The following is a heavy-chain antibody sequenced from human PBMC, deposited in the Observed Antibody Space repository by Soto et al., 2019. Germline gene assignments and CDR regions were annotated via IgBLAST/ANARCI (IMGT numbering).Heavy chain of an antibody. V-gene: IGHV3-23*01. CDR3: AKDQGDDFWSGYYMFDY. CDR1: GFTFSSYA. J-gene: IGHJ4*02. D-gene: IGHD3-3*01. Sequence: GGSLRLSCAASGFTFSSYAMSWVRQAPGKGLEWVSAISGSGGSTYYADSVKGRFTISRDNSKNTLYLQMNSLRAEDTAVYYCAKDQGDDFWSGYYMFDYWGQGTLVTVSS. CDR2: ISGSGGST.